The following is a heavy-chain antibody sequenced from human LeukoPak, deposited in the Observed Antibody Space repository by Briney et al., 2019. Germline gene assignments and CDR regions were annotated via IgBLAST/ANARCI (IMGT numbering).Heavy chain of an antibody. D-gene: IGHD6-25*01. CDR3: AGDLGIAAAGFDY. CDR2: IWYDGSNK. Sequence: GGSLRLSCAASGFTFSSYGMHWVRQAPGKGLEWVAVIWYDGSNKYYADSVKGRFTISRDNSKNTLYLQMNSLRAEDTAVYYCAGDLGIAAAGFDYWGQGTLVTVSS. CDR1: GFTFSSYG. J-gene: IGHJ4*01. V-gene: IGHV3-33*01.